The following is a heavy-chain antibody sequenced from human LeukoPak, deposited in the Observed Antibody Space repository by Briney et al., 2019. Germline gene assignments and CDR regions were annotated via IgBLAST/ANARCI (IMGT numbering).Heavy chain of an antibody. J-gene: IGHJ4*02. CDR1: GYTFTSYG. V-gene: IGHV1-18*01. Sequence: ASVKVSCKASGYTFTSYGISWVRQAPGQGLEWMGWISAYNGNTNYAQKLQGRGTMTTDTSTSTAYMELRSLRSDDTAVYYCARLEEPYYYDSSGYYSDYWGQGALVTVSS. CDR2: ISAYNGNT. CDR3: ARLEEPYYYDSSGYYSDY. D-gene: IGHD3-22*01.